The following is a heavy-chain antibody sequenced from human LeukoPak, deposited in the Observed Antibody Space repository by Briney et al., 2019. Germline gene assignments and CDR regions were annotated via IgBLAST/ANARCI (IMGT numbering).Heavy chain of an antibody. CDR3: VKGPYYESPALDS. V-gene: IGHV3-23*01. CDR1: GFTFRDFG. J-gene: IGHJ4*02. D-gene: IGHD3-16*01. CDR2: INGGGDST. Sequence: GGSLRLSCAASGFTFRDFGMNWVRQTPRKGLEWISHINGGGDSTHYADFVKGRFTLSRDNSQNTLYVQMNSLRTEDTAIYYCVKGPYYESPALDSWGQGTLVTVSS.